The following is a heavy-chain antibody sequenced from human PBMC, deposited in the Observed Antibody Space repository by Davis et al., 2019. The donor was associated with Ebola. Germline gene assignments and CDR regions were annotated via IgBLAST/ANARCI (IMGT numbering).Heavy chain of an antibody. CDR1: GGSFSGYY. V-gene: IGHV4-34*01. Sequence: MPSETLSLTCAVYGGSFSGYYWGWIRQPPGKGLEWIGSIYYSGSTYYNPSLKSRVTISVDTSKNQFSLKLSSVTAADTAVYYCARELLWFGEIFGYYFDYWGQGTLVTVSS. CDR2: IYYSGST. J-gene: IGHJ4*02. D-gene: IGHD3-10*01. CDR3: ARELLWFGEIFGYYFDY.